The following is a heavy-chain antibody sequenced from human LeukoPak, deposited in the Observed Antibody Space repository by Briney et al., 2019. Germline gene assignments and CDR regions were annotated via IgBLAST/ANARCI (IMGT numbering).Heavy chain of an antibody. CDR1: GFIFRNYA. D-gene: IGHD4-11*01. V-gene: IGHV3-30-3*01. J-gene: IGHJ5*02. Sequence: GRSLRLSCAASGFIFRNYALHWVRQAPGQGLEWVAVISYNGNNKYNAHSVKGRFTISRDNSKNTLYLQMNSLRAEDTAVYYCASGTTTVTTRNWFDPWGQGTLVTVSS. CDR3: ASGTTTVTTRNWFDP. CDR2: ISYNGNNK.